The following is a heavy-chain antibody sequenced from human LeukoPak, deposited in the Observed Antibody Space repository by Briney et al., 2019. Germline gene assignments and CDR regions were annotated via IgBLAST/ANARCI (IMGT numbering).Heavy chain of an antibody. Sequence: GASVKVSCKTSGFSFVDYGVNWLRQAPGQGRDGMGWINPYNGKTKNAQKLQGRATVTTDTSTNTTYLEVRSLRSDDTAVYYCARAEMATRPSDYWGQGTLVTVSS. CDR3: ARAEMATRPSDY. J-gene: IGHJ4*02. CDR1: GFSFVDYG. CDR2: INPYNGKT. D-gene: IGHD5-24*01. V-gene: IGHV1-18*01.